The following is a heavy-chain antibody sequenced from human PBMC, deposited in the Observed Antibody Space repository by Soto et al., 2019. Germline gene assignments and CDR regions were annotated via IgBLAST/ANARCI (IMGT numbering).Heavy chain of an antibody. CDR3: AGLHSSSFGGDRFDP. CDR2: IDPSDSYT. J-gene: IGHJ5*02. D-gene: IGHD6-6*01. Sequence: PGESLKISCKASGYSFTRYWISWVRQMPGKGLEWMGRIDPSDSYTNYSTSFQGHVTISADKSISTAYLQWSSLKASDTAIYYCAGLHSSSFGGDRFDPWGQGTLVTV. V-gene: IGHV5-10-1*01. CDR1: GYSFTRYW.